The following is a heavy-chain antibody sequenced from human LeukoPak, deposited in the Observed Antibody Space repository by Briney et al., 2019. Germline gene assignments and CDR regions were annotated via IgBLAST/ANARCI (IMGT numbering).Heavy chain of an antibody. Sequence: SGGSLRLSCAASGFTFSSYAMSWVRQAPGKGLEWVSAISGSGGSTYYADSVKGRFTISRDNSKNTLYLQMNSLRAEDTAVYYCAKDPNYYDSSGYLSYFDYWGQGTLVTVSS. CDR3: AKDPNYYDSSGYLSYFDY. CDR2: ISGSGGST. D-gene: IGHD3-22*01. CDR1: GFTFSSYA. J-gene: IGHJ4*02. V-gene: IGHV3-23*01.